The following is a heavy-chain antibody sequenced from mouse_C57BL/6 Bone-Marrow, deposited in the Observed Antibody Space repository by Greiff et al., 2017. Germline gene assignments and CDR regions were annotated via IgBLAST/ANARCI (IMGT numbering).Heavy chain of an antibody. Sequence: VKLMESGPELVKPGASVKISCKASGYAFSSSWMNWVKQRPGKGLEWIGRIYPGDGDTNYNGKFKGKATLTADKSSSTAYMQLSSLTSEDSAVYFCAGYYYGSSYEDFDYWGQGTTLTVSS. CDR3: AGYYYGSSYEDFDY. D-gene: IGHD1-1*01. CDR1: GYAFSSSW. V-gene: IGHV1-82*01. CDR2: IYPGDGDT. J-gene: IGHJ2*01.